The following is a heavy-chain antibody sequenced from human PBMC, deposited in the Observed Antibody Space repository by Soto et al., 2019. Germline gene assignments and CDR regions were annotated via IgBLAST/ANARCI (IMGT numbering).Heavy chain of an antibody. V-gene: IGHV3-74*01. D-gene: IGHD3-16*01. CDR2: INSDGTTT. CDR3: ASGPCGRGFYVGDR. J-gene: IGHJ4*02. Sequence: EVQMVESGGGLVQPGGSLRLSCAASGFTFSSYWMHWVRQAPGKGLVWVSRINSDGTTTNYADSVKGRFTISRDNAKNIMYLQMNRLWDEDTAIYSCASGPCGRGFYVGDRWGQGTQVYVS. CDR1: GFTFSSYW.